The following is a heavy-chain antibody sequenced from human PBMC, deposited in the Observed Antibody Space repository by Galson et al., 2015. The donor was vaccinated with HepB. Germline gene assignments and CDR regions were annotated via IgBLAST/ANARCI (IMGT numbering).Heavy chain of an antibody. V-gene: IGHV1-2*06. J-gene: IGHJ4*02. CDR1: GYTFTGYY. Sequence: SVKVSCKASGYTFTGYYMHWVRQAPGQELEWMGRINPNSGGTNYAQKFQGRVTMTRDTSISTAYMEPSRLRSDDTAVYYYARLITFGGVIARDYWGQGTLVTVSS. CDR2: INPNSGGT. D-gene: IGHD3-16*02. CDR3: ARLITFGGVIARDY.